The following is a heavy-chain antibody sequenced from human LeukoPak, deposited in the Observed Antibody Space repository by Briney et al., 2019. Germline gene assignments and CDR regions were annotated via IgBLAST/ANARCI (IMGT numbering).Heavy chain of an antibody. CDR2: INTNTGNP. V-gene: IGHV7-4-1*02. Sequence: ASVKVSCKASGYSFSSYAMNWVRQAPGQGLEWMGWINTNTGNPTYAQGFTGRFVFSLDTSVSTAYLQISSLKAEDTAVYYCARDRYSSSWYPNDAFDIWGQGTMVTVSS. J-gene: IGHJ3*02. CDR1: GYSFSSYA. CDR3: ARDRYSSSWYPNDAFDI. D-gene: IGHD6-13*01.